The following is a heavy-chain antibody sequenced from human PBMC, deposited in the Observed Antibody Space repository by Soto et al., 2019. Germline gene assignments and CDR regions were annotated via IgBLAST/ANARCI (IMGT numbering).Heavy chain of an antibody. CDR1: GDTYTSYA. J-gene: IGHJ4*02. CDR3: AGSIVVVTAADY. V-gene: IGHV1-3*01. Sequence: SVKPSPKASGDTYTSYAMQSVRQATRQRLEWMGWINAGNGNTKYSQKFQGRVTITRATSASTAYMELSSLRSEDTAVYYCAGSIVVVTAADYWGQGTLVPVSS. D-gene: IGHD2-21*02. CDR2: INAGNGNT.